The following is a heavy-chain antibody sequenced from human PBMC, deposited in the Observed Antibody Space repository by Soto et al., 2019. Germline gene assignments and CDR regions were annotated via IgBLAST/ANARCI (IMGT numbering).Heavy chain of an antibody. CDR2: IWYDGSNK. D-gene: IGHD5-12*01. CDR3: ARDSVATPDY. Sequence: QVQLVESGGGVVQPGRSLRLSCAASGFTFSSYGMHWVRQAPGKGLEWVAVIWYDGSNKYYADSVKGRFTISRDNSKNALYLQMNSLRAEDTAVYYCARDSVATPDYWGQGTLVTVSS. J-gene: IGHJ4*02. CDR1: GFTFSSYG. V-gene: IGHV3-33*01.